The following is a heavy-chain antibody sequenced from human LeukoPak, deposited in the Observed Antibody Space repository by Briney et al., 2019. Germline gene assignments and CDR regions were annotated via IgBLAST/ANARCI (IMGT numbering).Heavy chain of an antibody. CDR1: GGSFSGYY. CDR2: INHSGST. J-gene: IGHJ6*02. V-gene: IGHV4-34*01. D-gene: IGHD6-25*01. Sequence: SETLSLTCAVYGGSFSGYYWSWIRQPPGKGLEWIGEINHSGSTNYNPSLKSRVTISVDTSKNQFSLKLSSVTAADTAVYYCARDPSSALGMDVWGQGTTVTVSS. CDR3: ARDPSSALGMDV.